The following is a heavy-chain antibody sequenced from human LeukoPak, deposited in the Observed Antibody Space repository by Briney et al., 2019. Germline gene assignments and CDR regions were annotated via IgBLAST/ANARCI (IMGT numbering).Heavy chain of an antibody. CDR2: ISGSGGST. D-gene: IGHD4-17*01. J-gene: IGHJ4*02. CDR3: AKGDDYGDYGSFDY. CDR1: GFTFSSYA. V-gene: IGHV3-23*01. Sequence: GGSLRLSCAASGFTFSSYAMSWVGQAPGKGLKGVPAISGSGGSTYYADSVKGRFTISRDNSKNTLYLQMNSLRAEDTAVYYCAKGDDYGDYGSFDYWGQGTLVTVPS.